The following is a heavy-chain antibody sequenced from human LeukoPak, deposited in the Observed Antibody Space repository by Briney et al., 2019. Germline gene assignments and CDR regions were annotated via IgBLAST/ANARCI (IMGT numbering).Heavy chain of an antibody. Sequence: GGSLRLSCVGSGFTFRSHAMSWVRQAPEKGLEFVSGIYENGGTTYYADSVKGRFSISRDNSKNTLYLQMNSLRAEDTAVYYCAREYYYDSSGYECFDYWGQGTLVTVSS. CDR2: IYENGGTT. V-gene: IGHV3-23*01. CDR3: AREYYYDSSGYECFDY. J-gene: IGHJ4*02. D-gene: IGHD3-22*01. CDR1: GFTFRSHA.